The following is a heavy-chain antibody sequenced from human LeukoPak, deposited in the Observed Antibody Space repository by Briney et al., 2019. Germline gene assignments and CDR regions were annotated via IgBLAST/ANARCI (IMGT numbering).Heavy chain of an antibody. CDR1: GYTLTSFP. CDR2: IIPILGIA. V-gene: IGHV1-69*04. D-gene: IGHD6-13*01. CDR3: ARDAAAGSYNWFDP. Sequence: ASVKVSCKASGYTLTSFPTLSWVRQAPGQGLEWMGRIIPILGIANYEQKFQGRVTITADKSTSTAYMELSSLRSEDTAVYYCARDAAAGSYNWFDPGAREPWSPSPQ. J-gene: IGHJ5*02.